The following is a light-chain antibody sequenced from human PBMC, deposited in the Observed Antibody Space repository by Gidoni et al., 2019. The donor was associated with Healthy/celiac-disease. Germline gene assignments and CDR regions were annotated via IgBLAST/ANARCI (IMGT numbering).Light chain of an antibody. CDR2: RNN. Sequence: QSVLTQPPSASGTPGQRVTISCYGSSSNIGSNYVYWYQQLPGTAPKLLIYRNNQRPSGVPDRFSGSKSGTSASLAISGLRSEDEADYYCAAWDDSLSGLYVFGTGTKVT. CDR1: SSNIGSNY. CDR3: AAWDDSLSGLYV. V-gene: IGLV1-47*01. J-gene: IGLJ1*01.